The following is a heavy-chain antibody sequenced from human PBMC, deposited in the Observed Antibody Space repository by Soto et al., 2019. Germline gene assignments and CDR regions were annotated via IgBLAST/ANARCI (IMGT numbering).Heavy chain of an antibody. CDR2: IVVGSGNT. Sequence: GASVKVSCKASGLTFTSSAVQWVRQARGQRLEWIGWIVVGSGNTNYAQKFQERVTITRDMSTSTAYMELSSLRSEDTAVYYCAEDPYCGGDCLDYFQHWGQGTLVNVSS. J-gene: IGHJ1*01. D-gene: IGHD2-21*02. CDR3: AEDPYCGGDCLDYFQH. CDR1: GLTFTSSA. V-gene: IGHV1-58*01.